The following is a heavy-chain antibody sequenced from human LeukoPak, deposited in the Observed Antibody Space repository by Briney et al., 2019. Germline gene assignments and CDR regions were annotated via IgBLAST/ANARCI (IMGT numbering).Heavy chain of an antibody. CDR1: GFTFSSYG. Sequence: GGSLRLSCAASGFTFSSYGMHWVRQAPGKGLEWVAVISYDGSNKYYADSVKGRFTISRNNSKNTLYLQMNSLRAEDTAVYYCAKDHGRAFGYWGQGTLVTVSS. CDR3: AKDHGRAFGY. D-gene: IGHD1-26*01. CDR2: ISYDGSNK. J-gene: IGHJ4*02. V-gene: IGHV3-30*18.